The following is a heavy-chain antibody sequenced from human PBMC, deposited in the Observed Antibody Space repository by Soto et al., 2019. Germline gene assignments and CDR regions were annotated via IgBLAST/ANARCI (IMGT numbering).Heavy chain of an antibody. CDR3: AHGRGYYDFWSGYNYYGMDV. Sequence: QITLKESGPTLVKPTQTLTLTCTFSGFSLSTSGVGVGWIRQPPGKALEWLALIYWDDDKRYSPSLKSRLTITKDTSKNQVVLTMTNMDPVDTATYYCAHGRGYYDFWSGYNYYGMDVWGQGTTVTVSS. V-gene: IGHV2-5*02. CDR2: IYWDDDK. CDR1: GFSLSTSGVG. D-gene: IGHD3-3*01. J-gene: IGHJ6*02.